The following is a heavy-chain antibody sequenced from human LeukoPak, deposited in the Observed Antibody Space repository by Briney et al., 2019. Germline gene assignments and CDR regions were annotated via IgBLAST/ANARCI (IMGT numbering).Heavy chain of an antibody. CDR1: GFTFSNFG. Sequence: GGSLRLSCAASGFTFSNFGIHWVRQAPGRGLEWVAVIWSDGVNKYYGDSVKGRFTISRDNSKNTLYLQMNSLRAEDTAVYYCARDSLGTSSGWFDPWGQGTLVTVSS. CDR3: ARDSLGTSSGWFDP. CDR2: IWSDGVNK. J-gene: IGHJ5*02. D-gene: IGHD6-19*01. V-gene: IGHV3-33*01.